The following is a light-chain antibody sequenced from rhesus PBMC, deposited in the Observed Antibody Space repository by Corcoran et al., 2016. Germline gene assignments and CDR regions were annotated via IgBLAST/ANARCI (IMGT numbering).Light chain of an antibody. CDR2: GAS. Sequence: QVILTQSPATLSLSPGERATLSCRASQSVDSGLAWYQQKPGQAPRLLIYGASSRATGIPARFSGSGSWTEFTLTISSLEPEDFAVYYCQKYGSSPLTFGGGTKVELK. CDR3: QKYGSSPLT. V-gene: IGKV3-53*01. J-gene: IGKJ4*01. CDR1: QSVDSG.